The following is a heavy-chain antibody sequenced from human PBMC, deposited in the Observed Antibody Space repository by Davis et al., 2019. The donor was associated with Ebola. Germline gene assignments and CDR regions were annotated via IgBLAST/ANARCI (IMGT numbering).Heavy chain of an antibody. D-gene: IGHD4-17*01. V-gene: IGHV3-30-3*01. Sequence: PGGSLRLSCAASGFTFSSYAMHWVRQAPGKGLEWVAVISYDGSNKYYADSVKGRFTISRDNSKNTLYLQMNSLRAEDTAVYYCARDWGYGDYGPIGFWGQGTLVTVSS. J-gene: IGHJ4*02. CDR1: GFTFSSYA. CDR3: ARDWGYGDYGPIGF. CDR2: ISYDGSNK.